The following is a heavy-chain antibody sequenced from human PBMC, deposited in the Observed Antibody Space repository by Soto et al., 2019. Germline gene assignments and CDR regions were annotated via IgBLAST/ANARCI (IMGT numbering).Heavy chain of an antibody. J-gene: IGHJ6*03. CDR2: ITTSGGNT. Sequence: EVQLLESGGGLVQPGGSLRLSCAASGFTFSSYALSWVGQAPGKGLEWVSTITTSGGNTYYADSVKGRFTISRDNSKNTLYLQMNSLRAEGTAVYYCAGRYCTNGVCYTNYYYYMDVWGKGTTVTVSS. CDR3: AGRYCTNGVCYTNYYYYMDV. V-gene: IGHV3-23*01. CDR1: GFTFSSYA. D-gene: IGHD2-8*01.